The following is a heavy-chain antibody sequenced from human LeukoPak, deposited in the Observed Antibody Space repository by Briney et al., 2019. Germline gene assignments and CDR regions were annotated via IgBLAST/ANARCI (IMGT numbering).Heavy chain of an antibody. J-gene: IGHJ6*04. CDR2: IIPIFGTA. Sequence: GASVKVSCKASGGTFSSYAISWVRQAPGQGLEWMGGIIPIFGTANYAQKFQGRVTITADESTSTVYMELSSLRSEDTAVYYCARDRLDYGDYETCLDVWGKGTTVTVSS. D-gene: IGHD4-17*01. V-gene: IGHV1-69*13. CDR3: ARDRLDYGDYETCLDV. CDR1: GGTFSSYA.